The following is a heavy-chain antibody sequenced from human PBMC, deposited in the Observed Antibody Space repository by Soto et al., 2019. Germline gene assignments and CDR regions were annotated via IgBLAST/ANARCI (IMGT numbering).Heavy chain of an antibody. CDR2: VSPDSGNA. J-gene: IGHJ4*02. CDR3: EVTTGY. D-gene: IGHD3-9*01. Sequence: QVKVVQSQAEVKKPGASVKVSCKTSGYTFTDYDINWVRQAPGQGLEWMGWVSPDSGNAGYAQQFQGRVSMTSDTSTSTVYMELTSLRSEDTAVYFCEVTTGYWGQGTMVTVSS. V-gene: IGHV1-8*01. CDR1: GYTFTDYD.